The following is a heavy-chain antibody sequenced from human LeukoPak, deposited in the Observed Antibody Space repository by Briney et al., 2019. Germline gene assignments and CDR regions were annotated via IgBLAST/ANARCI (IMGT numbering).Heavy chain of an antibody. CDR3: ARGPWIQLWLPLPWFDP. CDR1: GFTFRSYG. V-gene: IGHV3-33*01. Sequence: PGRSLRLSCAASGFTFRSYGMHWVRQAPGKGLEWVAVIWYDGSNKYYADSVKGRFTISRDNSKNTLYVQMNSLRAEGTAVYYCARGPWIQLWLPLPWFDPWGQGTLVTVPS. D-gene: IGHD5-18*01. J-gene: IGHJ5*02. CDR2: IWYDGSNK.